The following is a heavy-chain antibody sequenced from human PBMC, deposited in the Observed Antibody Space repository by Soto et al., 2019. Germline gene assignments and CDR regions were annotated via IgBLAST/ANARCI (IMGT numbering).Heavy chain of an antibody. Sequence: QVQLVESGGDLVKPGGSLRLSCAASGFTFSDSYMSWIRQAPGKGLEWLSYISSGGSTIYYADSVKGRFTISRDNAKNSLYLQMNSLRAEDTAVYYCARQKAWTGEWLSLYAPGMDVWGQGTTVTVSS. D-gene: IGHD3-22*01. CDR2: ISSGGSTI. CDR3: ARQKAWTGEWLSLYAPGMDV. CDR1: GFTFSDSY. V-gene: IGHV3-11*01. J-gene: IGHJ6*02.